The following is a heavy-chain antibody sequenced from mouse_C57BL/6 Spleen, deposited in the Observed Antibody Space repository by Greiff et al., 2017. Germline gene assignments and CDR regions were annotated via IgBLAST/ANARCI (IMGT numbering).Heavy chain of an antibody. CDR3: AREDDYDERGYFDY. Sequence: VQLKESGPGLVAPSQSLSITCTVSGFSLTSYAISWVRQPPGKGLEWLGVIWTGGGTNYNSALKSRLSISKDNSKSQVFLKMNSLQTDDTARYYCAREDDYDERGYFDYWGQGTTLTVSS. CDR2: IWTGGGT. D-gene: IGHD2-4*01. CDR1: GFSLTSYA. V-gene: IGHV2-9-1*01. J-gene: IGHJ2*01.